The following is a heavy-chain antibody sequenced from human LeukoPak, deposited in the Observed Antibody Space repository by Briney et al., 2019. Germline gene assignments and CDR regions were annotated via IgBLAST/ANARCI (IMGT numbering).Heavy chain of an antibody. V-gene: IGHV4-30-4*01. CDR3: ARVGDILTGYYPWEPWFDP. CDR2: IYYSGST. CDR1: GGSISSGDYY. Sequence: PPQTLSLTCTVSGGSISSGDYYWSWIRQPPGKGLEWIGYIYYSGSTYYNPSLKSRVTISVDTSKNQFSLKLSSVTAADTAVYYCARVGDILTGYYPWEPWFDPWGQGTLVTVSS. D-gene: IGHD3-9*01. J-gene: IGHJ5*02.